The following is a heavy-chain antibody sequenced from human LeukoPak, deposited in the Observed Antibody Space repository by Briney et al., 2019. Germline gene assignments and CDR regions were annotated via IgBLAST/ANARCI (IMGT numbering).Heavy chain of an antibody. CDR2: VSGNGATT. CDR1: GFTFSVYG. D-gene: IGHD6-13*01. CDR3: AKRIHSASWYAAFDS. J-gene: IGHJ4*02. V-gene: IGHV3-23*01. Sequence: AGSLRLSCAASGFTFSVYGMNWDRPTQGKGLEWVSFVSGNGATTYYADSVKGRFTISRDNPKNTLYLEMISLRAEDTAFYYCAKRIHSASWYAAFDSWGQGALVTVSS.